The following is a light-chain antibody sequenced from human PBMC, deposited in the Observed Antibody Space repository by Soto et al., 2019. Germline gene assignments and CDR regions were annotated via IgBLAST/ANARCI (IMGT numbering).Light chain of an antibody. J-gene: IGKJ2*01. Sequence: EIVLTQSPGTLSLSPGERATLSCRASQSVGSSYLAWYQQKPGQAPRLLIYGASSRATGIPDRFRGSGSGADFTLTISRLEPEDFAVYYCQQPGTFGQGTKLEIK. CDR2: GAS. CDR3: QQPGT. CDR1: QSVGSSY. V-gene: IGKV3-20*01.